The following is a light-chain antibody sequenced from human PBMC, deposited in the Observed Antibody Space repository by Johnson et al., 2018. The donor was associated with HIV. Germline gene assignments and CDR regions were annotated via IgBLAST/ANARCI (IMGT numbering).Light chain of an antibody. Sequence: QSVLTQPPSVSAAPGQKVTISCSGSSSNIGNNFVSWYQQLPGRAPKLLIYDNNKRPSGIPDRFSGSKSGTSATLGITGIQTGEEAVYYCGTWDSSLSAPYVLGTWSTVTVL. CDR1: SSNIGNNF. CDR2: DNN. J-gene: IGLJ1*01. CDR3: GTWDSSLSAPYV. V-gene: IGLV1-51*01.